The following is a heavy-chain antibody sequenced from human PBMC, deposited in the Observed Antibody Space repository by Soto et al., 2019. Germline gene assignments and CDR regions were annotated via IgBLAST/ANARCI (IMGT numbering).Heavy chain of an antibody. CDR3: AREGMSRTRWVFDY. CDR2: ISTNGDST. D-gene: IGHD2-2*01. Sequence: EVQLVESGGGLFQPGGSLRLSCAASGFTFGSYPMHWVRQAPRKGLEYVSAISTNGDSTFYANSVKGRFTISRDNSKNTLYLQMGSLRAEDMGVYYCAREGMSRTRWVFDYWGQGTLVTASS. J-gene: IGHJ4*02. V-gene: IGHV3-64*01. CDR1: GFTFGSYP.